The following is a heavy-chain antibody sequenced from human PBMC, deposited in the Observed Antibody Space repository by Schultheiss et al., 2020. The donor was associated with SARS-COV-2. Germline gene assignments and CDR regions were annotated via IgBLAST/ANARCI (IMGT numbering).Heavy chain of an antibody. Sequence: SETLSLTCAVYGGSFSGYYWSWIRQPPGKGLEWIGRIYTSGSTNYNPSLKSRVTISVDTSKNQFSLKLSSVTAADTAVYYCARVAVGNYYHYYYMDVWGKGTTVTVSS. CDR2: IYTSGST. J-gene: IGHJ6*03. CDR1: GGSFSGYY. V-gene: IGHV4-59*10. D-gene: IGHD6-19*01. CDR3: ARVAVGNYYHYYYMDV.